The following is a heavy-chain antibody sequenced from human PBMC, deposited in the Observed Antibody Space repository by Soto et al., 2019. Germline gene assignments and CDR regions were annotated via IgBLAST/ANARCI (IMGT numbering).Heavy chain of an antibody. J-gene: IGHJ4*02. Sequence: SETLSLTCTVFGGSISSYYWSWIRQPPGKGLEWIGYIYYSGSTNYNPSLKSRVTISVDTSKNQFSLKLSSVTAADTAVYYCARHSGRTKLSHFDYWGQGTLVTVSS. CDR1: GGSISSYY. V-gene: IGHV4-59*08. CDR2: IYYSGST. CDR3: ARHSGRTKLSHFDY.